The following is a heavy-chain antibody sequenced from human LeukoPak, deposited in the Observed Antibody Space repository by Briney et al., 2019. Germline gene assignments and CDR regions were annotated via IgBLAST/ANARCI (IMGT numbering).Heavy chain of an antibody. J-gene: IGHJ4*02. CDR2: IYSGGST. D-gene: IGHD2-15*01. Sequence: GGSLRLSCAASGLTVSSNYMSWVRQAPGKGVGWVSVIYSGGSTYYADSVKGRFTISRDNSKNTVYLQMNSLRAEDTAVYYCATKSSDFDYWGQGTLITVSS. CDR3: ATKSSDFDY. V-gene: IGHV3-66*01. CDR1: GLTVSSNY.